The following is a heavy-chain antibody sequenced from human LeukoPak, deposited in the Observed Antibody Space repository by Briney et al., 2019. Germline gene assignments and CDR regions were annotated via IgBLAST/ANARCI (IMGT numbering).Heavy chain of an antibody. V-gene: IGHV3-74*01. D-gene: IGHD3-22*01. CDR2: IYGDGSYT. CDR1: GFTFSNFW. Sequence: GGSRRLACEVAGFTFSNFWMHWVRHAPGEWRVWVALIYGDGSYTRYRDSVKGRFTTSRHNAKNTVYLRMNSLRVEETAVYEWARVYETNGYLYWGQGSLVTVSS. J-gene: IGHJ4*02. CDR3: ARVYETNGYLY.